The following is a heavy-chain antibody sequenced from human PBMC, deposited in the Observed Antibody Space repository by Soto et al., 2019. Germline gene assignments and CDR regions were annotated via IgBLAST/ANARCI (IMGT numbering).Heavy chain of an antibody. J-gene: IGHJ6*02. CDR3: ASRYSSGFYGMDV. Sequence: QVQLQQWGAGLLKPSETLSLTCAVYGGSFSGYLWSWIRQPPGKGPEWIGEINHSGSTNYNPSLESRVTISVDTSKNQFSLKLSSVTAADTAVYYCASRYSSGFYGMDVWGQGTTVTVSS. D-gene: IGHD6-19*01. V-gene: IGHV4-34*01. CDR1: GGSFSGYL. CDR2: INHSGST.